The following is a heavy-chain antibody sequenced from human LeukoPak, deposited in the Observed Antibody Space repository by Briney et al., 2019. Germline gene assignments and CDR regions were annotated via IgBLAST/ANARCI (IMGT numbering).Heavy chain of an antibody. CDR2: VYYSGST. D-gene: IGHD2-2*01. V-gene: IGHV4-39*01. J-gene: IGHJ4*02. Sequence: SESLSLTCTVSGGSISSSNYYWGWIRQPPGKGLEWIGSVYYSGSTYYNPSLTSRATISVDTSKNQFSLKLSSVTAADTAVYYCARICSTTSCHLDYWGQGTLVTVSS. CDR1: GGSISSSNYY. CDR3: ARICSTTSCHLDY.